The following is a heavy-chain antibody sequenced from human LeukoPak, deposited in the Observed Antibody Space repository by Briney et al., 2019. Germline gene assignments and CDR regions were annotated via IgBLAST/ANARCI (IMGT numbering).Heavy chain of an antibody. Sequence: GWSLRLSCAASGFTFSSYAMSWVRQAPGKGLEWVSAISGSGGNTYYADSVKGRFTISRDNSKNTLYLQMNSLRAEDTAVYYCAKLMYDYGDLRNWFDPWGQGTLVTVSS. CDR2: ISGSGGNT. J-gene: IGHJ5*02. CDR1: GFTFSSYA. V-gene: IGHV3-23*01. D-gene: IGHD4-17*01. CDR3: AKLMYDYGDLRNWFDP.